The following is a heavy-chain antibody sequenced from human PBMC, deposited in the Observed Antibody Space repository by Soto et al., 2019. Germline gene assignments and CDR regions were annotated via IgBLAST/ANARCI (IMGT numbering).Heavy chain of an antibody. J-gene: IGHJ5*02. D-gene: IGHD1-26*01. CDR3: AKNQGVELVPLATVDWFDP. Sequence: GGSLRLSCAASGFIFENFGMSWVRQAPGKGLEWISSISGSGFKKYYADSVKSRFTISRDNSKSTVYLELNNLSAEDTAVYHCAKNQGVELVPLATVDWFDPWGQGSVVTVSP. V-gene: IGHV3-23*01. CDR1: GFIFENFG. CDR2: ISGSGFKK.